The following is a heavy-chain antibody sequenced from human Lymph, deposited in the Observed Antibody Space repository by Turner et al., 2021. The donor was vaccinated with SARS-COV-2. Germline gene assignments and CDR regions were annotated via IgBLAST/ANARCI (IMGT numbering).Heavy chain of an antibody. J-gene: IGHJ4*02. D-gene: IGHD3-22*01. CDR1: GFSFSRYS. V-gene: IGHV3-21*01. Sequence: EVQLVESGGGLVKPGGSLRLSCAASGFSFSRYSMHWFRHAPGKGLEWVPSLSSSSSYIYYADSVKGRFTISRDSAKNSLYLQINSLRAEDTAAYYSARQRYDSSGSESYYFDYWGQGTLVTVSS. CDR2: LSSSSSYI. CDR3: ARQRYDSSGSESYYFDY.